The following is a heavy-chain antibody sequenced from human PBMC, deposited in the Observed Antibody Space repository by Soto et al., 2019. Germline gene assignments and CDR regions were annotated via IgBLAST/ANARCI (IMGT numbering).Heavy chain of an antibody. CDR2: IYYTGST. CDR1: GGSIDRSSHY. Sequence: SETLSLTCTVSGGSIDRSSHYWVWIRQPPGKGLEYIGSIYYTGSTYYNPSLKSRVAISVETSNHFALKLTSVTAADTAVYYCAKSKQASRWYALDVWGQGTKVTVSS. V-gene: IGHV4-39*02. J-gene: IGHJ6*02. D-gene: IGHD6-13*01. CDR3: AKSKQASRWYALDV.